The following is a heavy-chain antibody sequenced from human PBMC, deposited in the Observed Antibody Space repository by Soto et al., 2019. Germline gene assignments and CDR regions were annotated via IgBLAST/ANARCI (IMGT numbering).Heavy chain of an antibody. CDR3: AARFYYDSSPGAFDI. J-gene: IGHJ3*02. Sequence: LRLSCAASGFTFSNYGMHWVRQAAGKGLEWVALIWFDGSDKYYADSVKGRFTISRDNSKNTLYLQMNSLRAEDTAVYYCAARFYYDSSPGAFDIWGQGTMVTVSS. CDR1: GFTFSNYG. D-gene: IGHD3-22*01. V-gene: IGHV3-33*01. CDR2: IWFDGSDK.